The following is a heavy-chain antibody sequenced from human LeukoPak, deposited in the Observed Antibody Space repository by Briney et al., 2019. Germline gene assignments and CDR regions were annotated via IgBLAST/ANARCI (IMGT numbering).Heavy chain of an antibody. D-gene: IGHD3-9*01. CDR2: ISAYNGNT. J-gene: IGHJ3*02. Sequence: GASVKVSCKASGYTFTSYGISWVRQAPGQGLEWMGWISAYNGNTNYAQKLQGRVTMTTDTSTSTAYMELRSLRSDDTAVYYCARDPYDILTGYYGGGAFDIWGQGTMVTVSS. CDR1: GYTFTSYG. CDR3: ARDPYDILTGYYGGGAFDI. V-gene: IGHV1-18*04.